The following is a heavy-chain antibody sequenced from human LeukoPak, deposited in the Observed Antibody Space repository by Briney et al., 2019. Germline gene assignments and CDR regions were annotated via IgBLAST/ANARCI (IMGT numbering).Heavy chain of an antibody. CDR2: IDHSGRT. CDR1: GGSFSGNY. D-gene: IGHD1-26*01. V-gene: IGHV4-34*01. CDR3: ARGPQSSGSYSVDY. Sequence: SETLSLTCAVYGGSFSGNYWSWIRQHPGKGLEWIGEIDHSGRTNYHPSLKSRVTISVDTSKNQFSLKLSSVTAADAAVYYCARGPQSSGSYSVDYWGQGTLVTVSS. J-gene: IGHJ4*02.